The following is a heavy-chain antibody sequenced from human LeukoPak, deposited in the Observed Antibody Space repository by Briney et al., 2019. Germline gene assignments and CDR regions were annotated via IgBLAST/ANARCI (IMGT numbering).Heavy chain of an antibody. D-gene: IGHD3-22*01. CDR1: GYTFTNYG. Sequence: GASVKVSCKASGYTFTNYGISWVRQAPGQGLECMGWISAYNGNTNYAQRFQGRVTMTRDMSTSTVYMELSSLRSEDTAVYYCARDHYYDSSGYSDAFDIWGQGTMVTVSS. V-gene: IGHV1-18*01. CDR3: ARDHYYDSSGYSDAFDI. CDR2: ISAYNGNT. J-gene: IGHJ3*02.